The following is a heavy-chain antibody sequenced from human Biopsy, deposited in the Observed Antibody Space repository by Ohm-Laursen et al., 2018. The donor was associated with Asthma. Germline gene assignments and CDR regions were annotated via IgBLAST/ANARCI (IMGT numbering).Heavy chain of an antibody. J-gene: IGHJ6*02. Sequence: GASVKVSCKLSGYSLTDLSMHWVRQAPGQGLEWMGGHDHEEGGTVNAQRFQGRVTITADIFTRTVYMELSGLRFDDTAIYYCARPSPNRDILYYYYHMDVWGQGTTVSVSS. CDR1: GYSLTDLS. CDR3: ARPSPNRDILYYYYHMDV. CDR2: HDHEEGGT. V-gene: IGHV1-24*01. D-gene: IGHD3-3*02.